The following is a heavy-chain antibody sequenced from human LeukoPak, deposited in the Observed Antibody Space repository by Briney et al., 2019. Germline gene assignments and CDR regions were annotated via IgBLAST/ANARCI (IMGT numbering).Heavy chain of an antibody. D-gene: IGHD4-17*01. V-gene: IGHV4-59*01. Sequence: SETLSLTCTVSGGSISSYYWGWIGQPPGKGLEWIGNMYYSGSTNYNPSLESRVTISVDTSKNQFSLKLSSVTAADTAVYYCARDRVTVSASNDYYYYYGMDVWGQGTTVTVSS. CDR2: MYYSGST. CDR3: ARDRVTVSASNDYYYYYGMDV. J-gene: IGHJ6*02. CDR1: GGSISSYY.